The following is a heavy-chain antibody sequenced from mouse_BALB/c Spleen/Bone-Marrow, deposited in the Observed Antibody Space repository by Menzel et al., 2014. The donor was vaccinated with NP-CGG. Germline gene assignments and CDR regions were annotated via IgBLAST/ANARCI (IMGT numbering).Heavy chain of an antibody. CDR3: VRGNYGNYVDYFDF. D-gene: IGHD2-1*01. V-gene: IGHV5-6-3*01. CDR1: GFTFSSYG. CDR2: INSNGGST. Sequence: EVMLVESGGGLVQPGGSLKLSCAASGFTFSSYGMSWVRQTPDKRLELVATINSNGGSTYYPDSVKGRFTISRDTAKNPLYLQMSSLKSEETAMYYCVRGNYGNYVDYFDFWGQGTTLTVSS. J-gene: IGHJ2*01.